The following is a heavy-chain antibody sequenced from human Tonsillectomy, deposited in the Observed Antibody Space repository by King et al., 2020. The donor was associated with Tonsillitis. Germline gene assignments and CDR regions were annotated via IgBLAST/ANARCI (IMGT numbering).Heavy chain of an antibody. V-gene: IGHV4-39*07. D-gene: IGHD6-19*01. CDR3: AIHLGSGWYIY. CDR2: IYYSGST. Sequence: QLQESGPGLVKPSETLSLTCTVSGGSISSSSYYWGWIRQPPGKGLEWIGSIYYSGSTYYNPSLKSRVTISVDTSKNQFSLKLSSVTAADTAVYYCAIHLGSGWYIYWGQGTLVTVSS. J-gene: IGHJ4*02. CDR1: GGSISSSSYY.